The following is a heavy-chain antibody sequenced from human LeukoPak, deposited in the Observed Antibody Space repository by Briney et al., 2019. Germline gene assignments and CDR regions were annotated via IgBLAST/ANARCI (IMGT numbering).Heavy chain of an antibody. Sequence: QAGGSLRLSCAASGFTFSSYGMHWVRQAPGKGLEWVAVISYDGSNKYYADSVKGRFTISRDNSKNTLYLQMNSLRAEDTAVYYCAKDPTTFSGYGGNQRPIDYWGQGTLVTVSS. V-gene: IGHV3-30*18. J-gene: IGHJ4*02. D-gene: IGHD4-23*01. CDR1: GFTFSSYG. CDR3: AKDPTTFSGYGGNQRPIDY. CDR2: ISYDGSNK.